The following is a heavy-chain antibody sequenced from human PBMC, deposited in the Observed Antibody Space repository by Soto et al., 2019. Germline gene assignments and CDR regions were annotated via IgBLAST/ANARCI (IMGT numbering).Heavy chain of an antibody. D-gene: IGHD3-22*01. CDR3: AKSTHDSSGYESFDY. V-gene: IGHV3-23*01. Sequence: PGGSLRLSCAASGFTFSSYAMSWVRQAPGKGLEWVSTISGSGGSTYYADSVNGRFTFSRDNSKNTLYLQMNSLRAEDTAVYYCAKSTHDSSGYESFDYWGQGTLVTVSS. CDR2: ISGSGGST. J-gene: IGHJ4*02. CDR1: GFTFSSYA.